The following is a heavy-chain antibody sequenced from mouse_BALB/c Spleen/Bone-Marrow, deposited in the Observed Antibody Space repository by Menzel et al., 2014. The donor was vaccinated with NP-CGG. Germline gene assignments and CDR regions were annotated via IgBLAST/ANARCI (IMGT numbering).Heavy chain of an antibody. V-gene: IGHV1-82*01. CDR3: ARASVVPYYFCF. J-gene: IGHJ2*01. CDR2: INPSNGGT. CDR1: GYAFSISW. Sequence: QVQLQQPGPELVKPGASVKISCKASGYAFSISWMNWVKQRPGQGLEWIGEINPSNGGTNFNEKFKSKATLTVDKSSSTAYMQLSSLTSEDSALYYCARASVVPYYFCFLGQGTPLTVSS. D-gene: IGHD1-1*01.